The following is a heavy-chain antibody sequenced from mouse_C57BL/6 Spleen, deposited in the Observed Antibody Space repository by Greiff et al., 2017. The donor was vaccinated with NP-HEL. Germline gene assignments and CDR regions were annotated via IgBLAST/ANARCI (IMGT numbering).Heavy chain of an antibody. CDR3: ARSGGSNFDY. V-gene: IGHV3-6*01. Sequence: EVKLMESGPGLVKPSQSLSLTCSVTGYSITSGYYWNWIRQFPGNKLEWMGYISYDGSNNYNPSLKNRISITRDTSKNQFFLKLNSVTTEDTATYYCARSGGSNFDYWGQGTTLTVSS. CDR2: ISYDGSN. CDR1: GYSITSGYY. J-gene: IGHJ2*01. D-gene: IGHD3-1*01.